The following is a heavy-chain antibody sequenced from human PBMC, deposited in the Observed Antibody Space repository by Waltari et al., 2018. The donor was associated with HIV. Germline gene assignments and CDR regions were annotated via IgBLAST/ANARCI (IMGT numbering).Heavy chain of an antibody. CDR2: IFSNDEK. V-gene: IGHV2-26*01. CDR1: GFSLSNARMG. CDR3: ARISDYYGSGSYYKYYYYGMDV. J-gene: IGHJ6*02. D-gene: IGHD3-10*01. Sequence: QVTLKESGPVLVKPTETLTLTCTVSGFSLSNARMGVSWIRQPPGKALEWLAHIFSNDEKSYSTSLKSRLTISKDTSKSQVVLTMTNMDPVDTATYYCARISDYYGSGSYYKYYYYGMDVWGQGTTVTVSS.